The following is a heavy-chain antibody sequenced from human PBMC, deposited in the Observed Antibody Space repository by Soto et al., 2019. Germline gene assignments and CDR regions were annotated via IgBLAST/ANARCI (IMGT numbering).Heavy chain of an antibody. CDR2: IFYSGTT. J-gene: IGHJ6*02. Sequence: SETLSLTCTVSGASVSSGSFHWSWIRQPPGKGLQWIGYIFYSGTTNYNPSLKSRVTISVDTSKSQFSLKLSPVTAADTAMYYCARDLGSYLHYCLGVWGQGTTVTVSS. D-gene: IGHD1-26*01. CDR1: GASVSSGSFH. CDR3: ARDLGSYLHYCLGV. V-gene: IGHV4-61*01.